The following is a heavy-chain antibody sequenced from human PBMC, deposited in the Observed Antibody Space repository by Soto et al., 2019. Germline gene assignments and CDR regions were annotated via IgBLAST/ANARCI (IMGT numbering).Heavy chain of an antibody. CDR1: GGSISRGDYY. Sequence: SETLSLTCTVSGGSISRGDYYWSWIRQPPGKGLEWIAYIYDSGSTYYNPSLKSRVTMSVYTSNNQCSLKLNFVTAADTTVSSCARYPSLWGGYSGPTYYFDNWGQGTLDTISS. CDR3: ARYPSLWGGYSGPTYYFDN. J-gene: IGHJ4*02. V-gene: IGHV4-30-4*02. D-gene: IGHD3-3*01. CDR2: IYDSGST.